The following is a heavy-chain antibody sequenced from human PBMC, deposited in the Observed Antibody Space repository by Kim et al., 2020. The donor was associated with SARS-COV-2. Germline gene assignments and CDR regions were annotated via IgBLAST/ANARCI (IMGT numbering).Heavy chain of an antibody. CDR2: IYYSGST. D-gene: IGHD2-15*01. CDR3: ARGKKYCSGGSCYLGGWFDP. V-gene: IGHV4-59*13. CDR1: GGSISSYY. Sequence: SETLSLTCTVSGGSISSYYWSWIRQPPGKGLEWIGYIYYSGSTNYNPSLKSRVTISVDTSKIQFSLKLSSVTAADTAVYYCARGKKYCSGGSCYLGGWFDPWGQGTLVTVSS. J-gene: IGHJ5*02.